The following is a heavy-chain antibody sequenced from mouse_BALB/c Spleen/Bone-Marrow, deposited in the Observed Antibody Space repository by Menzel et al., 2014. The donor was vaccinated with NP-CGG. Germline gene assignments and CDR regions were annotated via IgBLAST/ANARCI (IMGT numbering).Heavy chain of an antibody. CDR1: GYTFTDYN. CDR2: INPNNGGT. Sequence: VQLQQSGPELVKPGASVKIPCKASGYTFTDYNMDWVKQSHGKSLEWIGDINPNNGGTIYNQKFKGKATLTVDKSSSTAYMELRSLTSEDTAAYYCAIYYYGSSYAMDYWGQGTSVTVSS. D-gene: IGHD1-1*01. J-gene: IGHJ4*01. CDR3: AIYYYGSSYAMDY. V-gene: IGHV1-18*01.